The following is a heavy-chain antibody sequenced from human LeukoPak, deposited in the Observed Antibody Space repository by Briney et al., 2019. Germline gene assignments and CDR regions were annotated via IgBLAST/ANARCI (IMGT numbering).Heavy chain of an antibody. CDR1: GVTFSNYW. D-gene: IGHD3-9*01. CDR2: TDRDGRVK. CDR3: ARDQDIILNSRNFECLDY. J-gene: IGHJ4*02. Sequence: GGSLRLSCTASGVTFSNYWMTWVRQAPGKGLGWVANTDRDGRVKHYSDSVRGRFTIIKDNAKSSLYLQMNSLRAEDTAVYYCARDQDIILNSRNFECLDYWGQGTLVTVSS. V-gene: IGHV3-7*01.